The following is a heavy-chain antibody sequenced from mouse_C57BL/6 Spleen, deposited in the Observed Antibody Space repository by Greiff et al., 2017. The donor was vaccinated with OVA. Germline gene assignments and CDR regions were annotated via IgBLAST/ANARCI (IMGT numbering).Heavy chain of an antibody. CDR1: GFTFSSYA. J-gene: IGHJ1*03. CDR2: ISDGGSYT. D-gene: IGHD1-1*01. CDR3: ARVYYGTGFDV. Sequence: EVHLVESGGGLVKPGGSLKLSCAASGFTFSSYAMSWVRQTQEKRLEWVATISDGGSYTYYPDNVKGRFTISRDNAKNNLYLQMSHLKSEDTAMYYCARVYYGTGFDVWGTGTTVTVSS. V-gene: IGHV5-4*01.